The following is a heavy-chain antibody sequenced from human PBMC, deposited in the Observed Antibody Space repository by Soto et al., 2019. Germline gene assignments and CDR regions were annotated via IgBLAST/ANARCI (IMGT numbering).Heavy chain of an antibody. CDR3: ARDPMVIQGEVYFDY. Sequence: PGGSLRLSCAASGFTFSSYSMNWVRQAPGKGLEWVSYISSSSSTIYYADSVKGRFTISRDNAKNSLYLQMNSLRAEDTAVYYCARDPMVIQGEVYFDYWGQGTLLTVSS. D-gene: IGHD3-22*01. J-gene: IGHJ4*02. V-gene: IGHV3-48*01. CDR2: ISSSSSTI. CDR1: GFTFSSYS.